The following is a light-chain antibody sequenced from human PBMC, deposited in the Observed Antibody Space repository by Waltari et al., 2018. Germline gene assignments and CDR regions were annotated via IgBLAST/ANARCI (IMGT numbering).Light chain of an antibody. Sequence: EIVLTQSPGTLSLSPGERATLSCRASQSLSRYLAWYQQKPGQAPRLLIYAASSRATGIPDRFSGSGSGTDFSLTISRLGPEDFAVYYCQNHERLPAMFGQGTKVEIK. CDR3: QNHERLPAM. CDR1: QSLSRY. J-gene: IGKJ1*01. CDR2: AAS. V-gene: IGKV3-20*01.